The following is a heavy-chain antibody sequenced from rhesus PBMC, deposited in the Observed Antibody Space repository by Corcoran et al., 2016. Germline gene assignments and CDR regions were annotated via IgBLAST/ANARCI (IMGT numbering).Heavy chain of an antibody. D-gene: IGHD7-45*01. J-gene: IGHJ6*01. V-gene: IGHV4S10*01. CDR1: GGSISDNSR. CDR2: IFSSNSNT. CDR3: ARIGPNWGSVRYGLDS. Sequence: QVHLQESGPGVVRPSETLSLTCAVSGGSISDNSRWNWLRQPPGKGLAWIGNIFSSNSNTNKNPSLESRVTSSTDTAKNQFSLKLSCVTAADAAVYYCARIGPNWGSVRYGLDSWGQGVVVTVSS.